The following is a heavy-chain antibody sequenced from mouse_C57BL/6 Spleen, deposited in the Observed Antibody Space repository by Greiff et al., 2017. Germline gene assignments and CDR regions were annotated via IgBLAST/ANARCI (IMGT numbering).Heavy chain of an antibody. V-gene: IGHV1-50*01. J-gene: IGHJ1*03. CDR1: GYTFTSYW. Sequence: QVHVKQPGAELVKPGASVKLSCKASGYTFTSYWMQWVKQRPGQGLEWIGEIDPSDSYTNYNQKFKGKATLTVDTSSSTAYMQLSSLTSEDSAVYYCARKGLLRYFDVWGTGTTVTVSS. CDR2: IDPSDSYT. CDR3: ARKGLLRYFDV. D-gene: IGHD2-10*01.